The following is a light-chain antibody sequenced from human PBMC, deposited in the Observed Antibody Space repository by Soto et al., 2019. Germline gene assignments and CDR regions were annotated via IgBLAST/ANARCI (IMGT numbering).Light chain of an antibody. V-gene: IGLV1-44*01. CDR1: SSNIGSNT. CDR3: AAWDDSLNASYV. Sequence: QSVLTQPPSASGTPGQRVTISCSGSSSNIGSNTVNWYQQLPGTAPKLLIYSNNQRPSGVPDRLSGSKSGTSASLAISGLQSEDEADYYCAAWDDSLNASYVFGTGTKVTVL. J-gene: IGLJ1*01. CDR2: SNN.